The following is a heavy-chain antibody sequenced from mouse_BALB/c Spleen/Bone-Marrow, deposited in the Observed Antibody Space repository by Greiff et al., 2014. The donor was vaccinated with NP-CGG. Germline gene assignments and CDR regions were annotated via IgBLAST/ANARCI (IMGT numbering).Heavy chain of an antibody. V-gene: IGHV1S81*02. Sequence: QVQLQQSRAELVRPGASVKMSCKGSGYSFTGYWMHWVKQRPGQGLEWIGEISPSYGRSNYNEKFKSKATLTVDKSSSTAYMELSGLTSEDSAVYYCTRSEFRRGGYALDYWGLGTSVTVSS. CDR1: GYSFTGYW. CDR3: TRSEFRRGGYALDY. CDR2: ISPSYGRS. J-gene: IGHJ4*01.